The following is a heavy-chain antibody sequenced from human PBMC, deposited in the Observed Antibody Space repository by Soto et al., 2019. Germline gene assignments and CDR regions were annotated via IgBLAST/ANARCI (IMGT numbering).Heavy chain of an antibody. CDR3: AKDPTYDYGYFDS. V-gene: IGHV3-23*01. CDR1: GFTFSSYA. D-gene: IGHD4-17*01. J-gene: IGHJ4*02. Sequence: PGGSLSLSCAASGFTFSSYAMNWVRQAPGKGLEWVSTIRTSVGDTYYAASVKGRFTISRDNSKSTVYLHLNSLRAEDTAIYYCAKDPTYDYGYFDSWGQGTLVTVSS. CDR2: IRTSVGDT.